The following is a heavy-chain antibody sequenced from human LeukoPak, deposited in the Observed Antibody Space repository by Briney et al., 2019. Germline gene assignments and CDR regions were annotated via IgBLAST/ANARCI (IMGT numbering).Heavy chain of an antibody. CDR3: AKVWEAYCGGDCYSAFDH. CDR1: GFTFSSYA. D-gene: IGHD2-21*01. V-gene: IGHV3-23*01. CDR2: ISGSGGST. J-gene: IGHJ4*02. Sequence: GGSLRLSCAASGFTFSSYAMSWVRQAPGKGLEWVSAISGSGGSTYYADSVKGRFTISRDNSMNTLYLQMNRLRAQDTAVYYCAKVWEAYCGGDCYSAFDHWGQGTQVTVSS.